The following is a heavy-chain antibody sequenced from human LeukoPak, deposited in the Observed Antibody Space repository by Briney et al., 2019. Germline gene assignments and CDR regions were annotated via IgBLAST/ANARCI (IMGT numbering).Heavy chain of an antibody. CDR2: IYPGDSDT. CDR1: GYSFTNYW. V-gene: IGHV5-51*01. Sequence: GESLKISCKGSGYSFTNYWIGWVRQMPGKGLEWMGIIYPGDSDTRYSPSFQGQVTISADKSISTAYLQWSSLKASDTAMYYCARQGSSGYNYGRYFDYWGQGTLVTVSP. CDR3: ARQGSSGYNYGRYFDY. D-gene: IGHD5-18*01. J-gene: IGHJ4*02.